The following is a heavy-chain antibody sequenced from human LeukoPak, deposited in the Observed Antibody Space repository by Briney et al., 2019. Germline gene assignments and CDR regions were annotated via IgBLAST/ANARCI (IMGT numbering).Heavy chain of an antibody. J-gene: IGHJ4*02. CDR3: AKGYCSSTSCYTVDY. CDR2: IWYDGSNK. V-gene: IGHV3-33*06. D-gene: IGHD2-2*02. Sequence: GGSLRLSCAASGFTFSSYGMHWVRQAPGKGLEWVAVIWYDGSNKYYADSVKGRFTISRDNSKNTLYLQMNSLRAEDTAVYYCAKGYCSSTSCYTVDYWGQGTLVTVSS. CDR1: GFTFSSYG.